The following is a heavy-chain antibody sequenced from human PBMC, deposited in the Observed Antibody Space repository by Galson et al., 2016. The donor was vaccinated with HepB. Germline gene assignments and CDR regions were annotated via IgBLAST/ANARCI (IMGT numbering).Heavy chain of an antibody. CDR1: GFTFSSYA. Sequence: SLRLSCAASGFTFSSYAMSWVRQAPGKGLEWVSTISGSGGRTYYADSVKGRFTISRDNSKNTLYLQMNSLRAEETAVYYCAKDLSPTMIVVVDDAVDVWGQGTMVTVSS. D-gene: IGHD3-22*01. J-gene: IGHJ3*01. CDR2: ISGSGGRT. CDR3: AKDLSPTMIVVVDDAVDV. V-gene: IGHV3-23*01.